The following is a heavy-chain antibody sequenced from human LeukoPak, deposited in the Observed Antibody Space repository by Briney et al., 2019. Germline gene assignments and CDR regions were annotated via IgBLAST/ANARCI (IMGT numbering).Heavy chain of an antibody. Sequence: SETLSLTCTVPGGSITSYYWDWIRQPAGKGLEWIGRIFTGGSTNYSPSLRSRVTMSVDTSKNQFSLKLSSVTAADTAVYYCARDRGNNYGFTYDFWGQGTLVTVSS. D-gene: IGHD5-18*01. J-gene: IGHJ4*02. CDR3: ARDRGNNYGFTYDF. V-gene: IGHV4-4*07. CDR1: GGSITSYY. CDR2: IFTGGST.